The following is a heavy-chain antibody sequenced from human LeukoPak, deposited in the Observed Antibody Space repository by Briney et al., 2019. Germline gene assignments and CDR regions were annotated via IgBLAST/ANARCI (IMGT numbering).Heavy chain of an antibody. CDR2: ISSSGSTI. Sequence: GGSPRLSCAASGFTFSDYYMSWIRQAPGKGLEWVSYISSSGSTIYYADSVKGRFTISRDNAKNSLYLQMNSLRAEDTAVYYCARVFLGAPAAIRWFDPWGQGTLVTVSS. V-gene: IGHV3-11*01. D-gene: IGHD2-2*01. CDR3: ARVFLGAPAAIRWFDP. J-gene: IGHJ5*02. CDR1: GFTFSDYY.